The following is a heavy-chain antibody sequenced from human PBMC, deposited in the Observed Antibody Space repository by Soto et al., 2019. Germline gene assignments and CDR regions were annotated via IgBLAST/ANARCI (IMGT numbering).Heavy chain of an antibody. CDR3: ARGGLRGYSYGHQWELLPVVDY. V-gene: IGHV4-30-2*01. D-gene: IGHD5-18*01. CDR2: IYHSGST. Sequence: SETLSLSCAVSGGSISSGGYSWSWIRQPPGKGLEWIGYIYHSGSTYYNPSLKSRVTISVDRSKNQFSLKLSSVTAADTAVYYCARGGLRGYSYGHQWELLPVVDYWGQGTLVTVSS. J-gene: IGHJ4*02. CDR1: GGSISSGGYS.